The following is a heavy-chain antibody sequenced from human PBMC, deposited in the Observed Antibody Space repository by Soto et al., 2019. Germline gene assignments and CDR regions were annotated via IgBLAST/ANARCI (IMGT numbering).Heavy chain of an antibody. CDR1: GGSISSSSYY. J-gene: IGHJ6*03. CDR2: IYYSGST. CDR3: ARHGGGMTYDYIWGSYPEHYYMDV. D-gene: IGHD3-16*02. Sequence: PSETLSLTCTVSGGSISSSSYYWGWIRQPPGKGLEWIGSIYYSGSTYYNPSLKSRVTISVDTSKNQFSLKLSSVTAADTAVYYFARHGGGMTYDYIWGSYPEHYYMDVWGKGTTVTVSS. V-gene: IGHV4-39*01.